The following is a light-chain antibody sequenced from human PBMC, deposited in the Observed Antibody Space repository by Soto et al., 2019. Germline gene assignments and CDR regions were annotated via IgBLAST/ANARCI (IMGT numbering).Light chain of an antibody. V-gene: IGKV4-1*01. Sequence: DIVMTQSPDSLAVSLGERATINCKSRQSVLYSSNNKNYLAWYQQKPGQPPKLLIYWASTRESGVPDRFSGSRSGTEVTPTISSLQAEDLAVYYCQQYYSTPRTFGQGTKVEIK. CDR2: WAS. CDR3: QQYYSTPRT. CDR1: QSVLYSSNNKNY. J-gene: IGKJ1*01.